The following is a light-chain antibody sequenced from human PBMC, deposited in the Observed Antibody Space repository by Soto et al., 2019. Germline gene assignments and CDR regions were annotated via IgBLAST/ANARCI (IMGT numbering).Light chain of an antibody. Sequence: QSALTQPASVSGSPGQSITISCTGTSSDVGGYNYVSWYQQQSGKAPKLMIHEVSNRPSGVSNRFSGSKSGNTASLTISGVQAEDEADYYCSSYTKSRTYVFGIGTKVTV. CDR2: EVS. V-gene: IGLV2-14*01. CDR3: SSYTKSRTYV. J-gene: IGLJ1*01. CDR1: SSDVGGYNY.